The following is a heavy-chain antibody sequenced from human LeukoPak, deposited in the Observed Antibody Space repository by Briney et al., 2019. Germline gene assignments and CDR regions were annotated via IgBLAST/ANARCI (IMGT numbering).Heavy chain of an antibody. J-gene: IGHJ4*02. D-gene: IGHD5-12*01. CDR3: ATDLGGGGYDDY. Sequence: ASVKVSCKVSGYTLTELSMHWVRQAPGKGLEWMGGFDPEDGETIYAQKFQGRVTMTEDTSTDTAYMELSSLRSEDTAVYYCATDLGGGGYDDYWGQGTLVTVSS. CDR1: GYTLTELS. CDR2: FDPEDGET. V-gene: IGHV1-24*01.